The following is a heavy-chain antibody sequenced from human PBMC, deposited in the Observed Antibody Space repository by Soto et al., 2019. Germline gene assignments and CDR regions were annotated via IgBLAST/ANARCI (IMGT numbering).Heavy chain of an antibody. D-gene: IGHD4-17*01. Sequence: TLSLTCAGSGGSISTAGYSWNWIRQPPVKGLDLIGYIFHTVSTYYNPALNRLVIISIDRSKNQFSLKLRSVTAADTAVYYCVREVRIGELYFASWGPGTLVTVSS. CDR2: IFHTVST. V-gene: IGHV4-30-2*01. CDR1: GGSISTAGYS. CDR3: VREVRIGELYFAS. J-gene: IGHJ4*02.